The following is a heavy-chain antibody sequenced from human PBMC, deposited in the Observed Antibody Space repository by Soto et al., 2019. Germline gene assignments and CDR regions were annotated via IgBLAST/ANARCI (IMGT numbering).Heavy chain of an antibody. CDR1: GYTFTSYY. CDR3: ASFAVGAAHFDY. V-gene: IGHV1-46*01. CDR2: INPSGGST. Sequence: QVQLVQSGAEVKKPGASVKVSCKASGYTFTSYYMHWVRQAPGQGLEWMGIINPSGGSTSYAQKFQGRGTMTRDTSTSTVYMELSSLISEDTAVYYCASFAVGAAHFDYWGQGTLVTVSS. J-gene: IGHJ4*02. D-gene: IGHD1-26*01.